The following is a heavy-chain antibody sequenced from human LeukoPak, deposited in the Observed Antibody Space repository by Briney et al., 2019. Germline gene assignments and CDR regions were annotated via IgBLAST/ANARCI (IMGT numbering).Heavy chain of an antibody. Sequence: PSETLSLTCTVSGGSISSYYWSWIRQPPGKGLEWIGYIYYSGSTNYNPSLKSRVAISVDTSKNQFSLKLSSVTAADTAVYYCARTRAFTMSHDYRGQGTLVTVSS. CDR1: GGSISSYY. D-gene: IGHD3-10*02. CDR2: IYYSGST. V-gene: IGHV4-59*01. CDR3: ARTRAFTMSHDY. J-gene: IGHJ4*02.